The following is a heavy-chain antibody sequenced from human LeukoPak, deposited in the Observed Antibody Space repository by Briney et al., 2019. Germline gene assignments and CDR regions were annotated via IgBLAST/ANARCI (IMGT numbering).Heavy chain of an antibody. V-gene: IGHV4-34*01. J-gene: IGHJ6*02. CDR2: INHSGST. CDR1: GGSFSGYY. D-gene: IGHD2-15*01. CDR3: ARGPADIVAVVAATPLPYFYYGMDV. Sequence: SETLSLTCAVYGGSFSGYYWSWIRQPPGKGLEWIGEINHSGSTNYNPSLKSRVTISVDTSKNQFSLKLSSVTAADTAVYYCARGPADIVAVVAATPLPYFYYGMDVWGQGTTVTVSS.